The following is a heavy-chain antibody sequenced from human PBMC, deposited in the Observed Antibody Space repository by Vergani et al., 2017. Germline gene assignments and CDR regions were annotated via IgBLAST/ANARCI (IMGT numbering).Heavy chain of an antibody. J-gene: IGHJ4*02. Sequence: QVQLVQSGAEVKKPGSSVKVSCKASGGTFSSYAISWVRQAPGQGLEWMGRIIPIFDTANYAQKFQGRVTITADESTSTAYMELSSLKASDTAMYYCATQGGTGILPNYFDYWGQGTLVTVSS. D-gene: IGHD7-27*01. CDR2: IIPIFDTA. CDR1: GGTFSSYA. CDR3: ATQGGTGILPNYFDY. V-gene: IGHV1-69*13.